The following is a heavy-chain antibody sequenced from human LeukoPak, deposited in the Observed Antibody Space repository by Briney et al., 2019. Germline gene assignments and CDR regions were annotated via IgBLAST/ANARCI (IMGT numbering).Heavy chain of an antibody. CDR1: GFTFSGFA. J-gene: IGHJ3*02. CDR2: ISRSGEST. V-gene: IGHV3-23*01. D-gene: IGHD2-8*02. Sequence: PGGSLRLSCAASGFTFSGFAMSWIRQAPGKGLEWVSSISRSGESTFYADSVRGRFTISRDNAKNSLYLQMDSLRAEDTAVYYCARGSGGGTLRYAFDIWGQGTMVTVSS. CDR3: ARGSGGGTLRYAFDI.